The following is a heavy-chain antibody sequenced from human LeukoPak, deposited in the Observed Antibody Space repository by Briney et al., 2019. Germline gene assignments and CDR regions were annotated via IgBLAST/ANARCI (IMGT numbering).Heavy chain of an antibody. J-gene: IGHJ4*02. CDR2: IKQDGSEK. V-gene: IGHV3-7*01. D-gene: IGHD2-8*01. Sequence: PGGSLRLSCAASGFTLSSIWMNWVRQAPGKGLEWVAIIKQDGSEKYYVDSVKGRFTISRDNAKNSLYLQMNSLRAEDTAVYYCARGNGFIIDYWGQGTLVTVSS. CDR3: ARGNGFIIDY. CDR1: GFTLSSIW.